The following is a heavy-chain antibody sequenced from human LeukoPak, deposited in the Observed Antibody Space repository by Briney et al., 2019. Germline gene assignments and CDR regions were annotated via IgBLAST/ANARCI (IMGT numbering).Heavy chain of an antibody. Sequence: GGSLRLSCAASGFTFSSYSMNWVRQAPGKGLEWVSYISSSSSTIYYADSVKGRFTISRDNAKNSLYLQMNSLRAEDTAVYYCARDDIVVVPAADYDAFDIWGQGTMVTVSS. CDR2: ISSSSSTI. J-gene: IGHJ3*02. V-gene: IGHV3-48*04. CDR1: GFTFSSYS. D-gene: IGHD2-2*01. CDR3: ARDDIVVVPAADYDAFDI.